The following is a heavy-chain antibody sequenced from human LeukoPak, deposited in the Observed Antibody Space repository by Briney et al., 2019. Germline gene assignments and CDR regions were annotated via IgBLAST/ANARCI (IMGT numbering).Heavy chain of an antibody. Sequence: SSETLSLTCAVYGGSFSGYYWTWIRQPPGKGLEWIGEINDRGNVNYNPSLRSRVTMSVDTAKSQFSVKLTSVTAADTSVFYCARARGPSSGWGHYYYSLDVWGQGTTVTVSS. CDR2: INDRGNV. V-gene: IGHV4-34*01. CDR1: GGSFSGYY. CDR3: ARARGPSSGWGHYYYSLDV. D-gene: IGHD6-19*01. J-gene: IGHJ6*02.